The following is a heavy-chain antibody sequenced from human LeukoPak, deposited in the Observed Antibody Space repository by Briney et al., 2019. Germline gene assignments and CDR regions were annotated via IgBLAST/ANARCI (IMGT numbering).Heavy chain of an antibody. CDR1: GYNFTSYA. J-gene: IGHJ4*02. D-gene: IGHD1-7*01. Sequence: ASVKGSCKASGYNFTSYAMHWVRQAPGQRLEWMGWINAGNGNTKYSQEFQGRVTITRDTSASTAYMELSSLRSEDMAVYYCARAYWNYVFDYWGQGTLVTVSS. V-gene: IGHV1-3*03. CDR3: ARAYWNYVFDY. CDR2: INAGNGNT.